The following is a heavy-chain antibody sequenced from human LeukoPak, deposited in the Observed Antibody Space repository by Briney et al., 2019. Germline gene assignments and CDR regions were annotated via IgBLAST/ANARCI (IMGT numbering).Heavy chain of an antibody. J-gene: IGHJ3*02. V-gene: IGHV3-30*03. D-gene: IGHD3-10*01. CDR1: GFTFSSYG. CDR2: ISYDGSNK. CDR3: ATESVQMVRGVMHAFDI. Sequence: GGSLRLSCAASGFTFSSYGMHWVRQAPGKGLEWVAVISYDGSNKYYADSVKGRFTISRDNSKNTLYLQMNSLRAEDTAVYYCATESVQMVRGVMHAFDIWGQGTMVTVSS.